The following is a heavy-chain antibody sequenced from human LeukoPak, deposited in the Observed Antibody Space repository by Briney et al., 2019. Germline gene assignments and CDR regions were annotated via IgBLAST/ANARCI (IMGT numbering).Heavy chain of an antibody. CDR3: AKVFLGDSSGYYFEYYFDY. D-gene: IGHD3-22*01. V-gene: IGHV3-53*01. Sequence: PGGSLRLSCAASGFTVSSNYMSWVRQAPGKGLEWVSVIYSGGSTYYADSVKGRFTISRDNSKNTLYLQMNSLRAEDTAVYYCAKVFLGDSSGYYFEYYFDYWGQGTLVTVSS. CDR2: IYSGGST. CDR1: GFTVSSNY. J-gene: IGHJ4*02.